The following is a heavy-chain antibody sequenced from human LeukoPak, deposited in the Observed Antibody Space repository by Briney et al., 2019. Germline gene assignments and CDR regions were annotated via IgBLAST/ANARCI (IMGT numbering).Heavy chain of an antibody. CDR2: INHSGST. Sequence: SETLSLTCAVYGGSFSGYYWSWLRQPPGKGLEWIGEINHSGSTNYNPSLKSRVTISVDTSKNQFSLKLSSVTAADTAVYYCARAGIAVAGRIYYYYYGMDVWGQGTTVTVSS. CDR1: GGSFSGYY. V-gene: IGHV4-34*01. D-gene: IGHD6-19*01. CDR3: ARAGIAVAGRIYYYYYGMDV. J-gene: IGHJ6*02.